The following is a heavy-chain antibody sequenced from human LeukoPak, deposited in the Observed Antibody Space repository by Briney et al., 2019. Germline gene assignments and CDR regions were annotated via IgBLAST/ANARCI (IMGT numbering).Heavy chain of an antibody. CDR3: ARDRPGGELPYYYYGMDV. V-gene: IGHV4-61*02. CDR2: IYTSGST. J-gene: IGHJ6*02. D-gene: IGHD1-26*01. CDR1: GGSISSGSYY. Sequence: TSQTLSLTCTVSGGSISSGSYYWSWIRQPAGKGLEWIGRIYTSGSTNYNPSLKSRVTISVDTSKNQFSLKLSSVTAADTAVYYCARDRPGGELPYYYYGMDVWGQGTTVTVSS.